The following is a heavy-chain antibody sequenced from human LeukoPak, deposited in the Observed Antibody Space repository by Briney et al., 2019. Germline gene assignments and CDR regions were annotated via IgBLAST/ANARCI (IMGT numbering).Heavy chain of an antibody. V-gene: IGHV1-18*01. CDR3: AIVEEESSCTVNYYLDY. CDR2: ISAYNGNT. Sequence: APVTVSCTPSVYTFTPYLISWVGQAAGQGREGMGWISAYNGNTNHAQTLQGRVTMSTDTSTSTAYMELRSLRPDDTAVYLCAIVEEESSCTVNYYLDYWGQGTLGTVSS. J-gene: IGHJ4*02. D-gene: IGHD6-13*01. CDR1: VYTFTPYL.